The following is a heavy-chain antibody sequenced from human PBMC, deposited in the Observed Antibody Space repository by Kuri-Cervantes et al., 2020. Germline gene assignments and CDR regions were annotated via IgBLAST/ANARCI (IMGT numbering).Heavy chain of an antibody. CDR2: ISYDGSNK. D-gene: IGHD3-10*01. V-gene: IGHV3-30*14. Sequence: GESLKISCAASGFTFSSYAMHWVRQAPGKGLEWVAVISYDGSNKYYADSVKGRFTISRDNSKNTLYLQMNSLRAEDTAVYYCARELGRGVISPYLDYWGQGTLVIVSS. J-gene: IGHJ4*02. CDR3: ARELGRGVISPYLDY. CDR1: GFTFSSYA.